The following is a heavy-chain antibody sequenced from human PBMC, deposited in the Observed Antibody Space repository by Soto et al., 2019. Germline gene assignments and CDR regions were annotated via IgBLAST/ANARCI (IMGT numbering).Heavy chain of an antibody. D-gene: IGHD4-4*01. V-gene: IGHV4-31*03. CDR1: GAALNSGNYY. Sequence: PSETLSLTCSVSGAALNSGNYYWSWIRQVPGKGLEWIGHIYVTGAVDYNPSLRDRITISQDTSERQFSLNLRLVTAADTAVYDCARLRIAPNNYKRVDPWGQVTRVTV. CDR3: ARLRIAPNNYKRVDP. CDR2: IYVTGAV. J-gene: IGHJ5*02.